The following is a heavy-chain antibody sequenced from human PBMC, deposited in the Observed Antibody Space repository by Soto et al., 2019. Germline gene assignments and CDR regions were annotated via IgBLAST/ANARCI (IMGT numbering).Heavy chain of an antibody. CDR1: GFSFNTVGVS. CDR3: GHGTITHYYSLAV. V-gene: IGHV2-5*01. CDR2: IYWNDEK. D-gene: IGHD3-3*01. J-gene: IGHJ6*02. Sequence: KSGPTLVNPTQTLTLTCSFSGFSFNTVGVSVGWVRQPPGKALEWLARIYWNDEKRYSPSLISRLTITKDTSKDRVVLTMTNMDPIDTATYYGGHGTITHYYSLAVWGQGTTVTVSS.